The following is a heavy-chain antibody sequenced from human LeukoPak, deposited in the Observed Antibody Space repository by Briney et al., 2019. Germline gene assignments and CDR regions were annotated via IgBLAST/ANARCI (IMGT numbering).Heavy chain of an antibody. J-gene: IGHJ4*02. CDR1: GYTFSGYY. Sequence: GAPVKVSCKASGYTFSGYYMHWLRQAPGQGLEWMGWINPNGGVTNYAQKFQGRVTMTRDTSISTAYMELSRLRSDDTAVYYCARDGGDGYNFYYWGQGTLVTVSS. CDR2: INPNGGVT. D-gene: IGHD5-24*01. V-gene: IGHV1-2*02. CDR3: ARDGGDGYNFYY.